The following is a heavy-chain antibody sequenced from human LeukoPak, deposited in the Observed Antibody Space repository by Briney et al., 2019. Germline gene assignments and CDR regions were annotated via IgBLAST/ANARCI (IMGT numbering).Heavy chain of an antibody. J-gene: IGHJ3*02. D-gene: IGHD1-26*01. CDR3: AKSSVGATDDAFDI. CDR2: ISGSGGST. CDR1: GFTFSDYY. V-gene: IGHV3-23*01. Sequence: GGSLRLSCAASGFTFSDYYMSWVRQAPGKGLEWVSAISGSGGSTYYADSVKGRFTISRDNSKNTLYLQMNSRRAEDTAVYYCAKSSVGATDDAFDIWGQGTMVTVSS.